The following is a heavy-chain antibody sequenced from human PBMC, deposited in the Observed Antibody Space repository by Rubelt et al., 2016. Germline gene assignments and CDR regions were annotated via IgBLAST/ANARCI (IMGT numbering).Heavy chain of an antibody. CDR2: INHSGTA. V-gene: IGHV4-34*02. Sequence: QVQLQQWGARLLAPSETLSLTCVVYGGSFSGFFWTWIRQPPGAGLEWIGEINHSGTANYNPSLKRRVTIAIDTSKNHCSLKLTSVTAADTAVYYCARGLGWELIRDWGQGTLVTVSS. CDR3: ARGLGWELIRD. CDR1: GGSFSGFF. J-gene: IGHJ4*02. D-gene: IGHD1-26*01.